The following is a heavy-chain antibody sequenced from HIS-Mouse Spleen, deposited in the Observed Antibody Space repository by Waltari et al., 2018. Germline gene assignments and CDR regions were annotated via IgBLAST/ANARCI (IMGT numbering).Heavy chain of an antibody. D-gene: IGHD3-3*01. CDR3: ASGGEGSIDFWSGYFDY. CDR2: SDYSGGT. V-gene: IGHV4-39*07. Sequence: QLQLQESGPGLVKPSETLSLTCTVSGGSISSSSYYWGWIRQPPGKGLVGIGSSDYSGGTYSNPSVKGRVTISVDTSKNQFSLKLSSVTAADTAVYYCASGGEGSIDFWSGYFDYWGQGTLVTVSS. J-gene: IGHJ4*02. CDR1: GGSISSSSYY.